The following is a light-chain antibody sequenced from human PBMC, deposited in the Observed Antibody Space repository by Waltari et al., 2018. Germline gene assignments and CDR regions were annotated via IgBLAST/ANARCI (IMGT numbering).Light chain of an antibody. CDR1: SSDVGGYDY. J-gene: IGLJ2*01. Sequence: QSALTQPRSVSGSPGQSVTISCTGTSSDVGGYDYVSWYQHHPGKAPQLMICDVTKRPSGVPDRFSGSKSGNTASLTISGLQAEDEADYYCGSYAGSYTHVVFGGGTKLTVL. CDR2: DVT. CDR3: GSYAGSYTHVV. V-gene: IGLV2-11*01.